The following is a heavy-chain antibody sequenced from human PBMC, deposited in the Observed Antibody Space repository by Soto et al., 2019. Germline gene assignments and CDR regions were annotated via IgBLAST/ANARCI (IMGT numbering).Heavy chain of an antibody. J-gene: IGHJ4*02. V-gene: IGHV3-23*01. D-gene: IGHD6-19*01. CDR3: AKAKSSGWYFSDY. Sequence: EVQLLESGGGLVQRGGSLRLSCAGTGFTFSSYDMSWVRQAPGKGLECVSTIRGSGGSTYYADSVKGRFTISRDNSKNTLYLQMNSLRAEDTAVYYCAKAKSSGWYFSDYWGQGTLVTDSS. CDR2: IRGSGGST. CDR1: GFTFSSYD.